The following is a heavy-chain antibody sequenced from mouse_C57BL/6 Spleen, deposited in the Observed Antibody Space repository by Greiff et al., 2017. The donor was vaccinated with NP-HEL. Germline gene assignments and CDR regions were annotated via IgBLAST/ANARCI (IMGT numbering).Heavy chain of an antibody. J-gene: IGHJ1*03. CDR1: GYTFTDYY. D-gene: IGHD1-2*01. CDR2: INPNNGGT. Sequence: EVQLQQSGPELVKPGASVKISCKASGYTFTDYYMNWVKQSHGKSLEWIGDINPNNGGTSYNQKFKGKATLTVDKSSSTAYMELRSLTSEDSAVYYCARPYYATASRVCDVWGTGTTVTVSS. V-gene: IGHV1-26*01. CDR3: ARPYYATASRVCDV.